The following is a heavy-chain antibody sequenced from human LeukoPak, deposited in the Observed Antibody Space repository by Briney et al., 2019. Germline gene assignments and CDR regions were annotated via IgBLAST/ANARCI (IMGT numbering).Heavy chain of an antibody. Sequence: SQTLSLTCAVSGGSISSGDCYWSWIRQPSGKGLEWIGYIYYSGSTYYNPSLKSRVTISVDRSKNQFSLKLSSVTAADTAVYYCARANRFAFVIWGQGTMVTVSS. D-gene: IGHD2/OR15-2a*01. V-gene: IGHV4-30-4*08. CDR2: IYYSGST. J-gene: IGHJ3*02. CDR1: GGSISSGDCY. CDR3: ARANRFAFVI.